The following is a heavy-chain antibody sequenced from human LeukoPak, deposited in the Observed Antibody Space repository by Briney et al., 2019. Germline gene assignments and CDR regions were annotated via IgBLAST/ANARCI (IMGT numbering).Heavy chain of an antibody. D-gene: IGHD6-13*01. CDR3: ARKQGGQLVNTRRWFDP. V-gene: IGHV4-34*01. CDR1: GGSFSGYY. Sequence: SETLSLTCAVYGGSFSGYYWSWIRQPPGKGLEWIGEINHSGSTNYNPSLKSRVTISVDTSKSQFSLKLTSVTAADTAVYYCARKQGGQLVNTRRWFDPWGRGTLVTVSS. CDR2: INHSGST. J-gene: IGHJ5*02.